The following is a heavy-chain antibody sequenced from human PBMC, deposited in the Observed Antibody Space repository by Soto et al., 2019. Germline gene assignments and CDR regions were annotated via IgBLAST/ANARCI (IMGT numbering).Heavy chain of an antibody. CDR1: GFTFRSYV. V-gene: IGHV3-33*05. Sequence: QVQLVESGGGVVQPGTSLRLSCVGSGFTFRSYVIHWVRQAPGKGLEWVALTSYDGSNNFYGDSVKGRFTISRHNSRNTVELQMDSLRFEDTDLYYCARWGTKGGLDVWGQGTLVSVSS. CDR3: ARWGTKGGLDV. D-gene: IGHD3-16*01. J-gene: IGHJ4*02. CDR2: TSYDGSNN.